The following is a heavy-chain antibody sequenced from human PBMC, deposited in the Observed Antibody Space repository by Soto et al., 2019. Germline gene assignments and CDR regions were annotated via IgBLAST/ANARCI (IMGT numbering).Heavy chain of an antibody. Sequence: QVHLQESGPGLVKPSGTLSLTCGVSGGSINNGYWWTWVRQPPGKGLEWIGEKHHSGSTNYNLSLKSRVSISLDKSKNQFSLILCSVTAADPAVYYCAYSSGWWRLDVWGQGTTVTVSS. CDR3: AYSSGWWRLDV. CDR1: GGSINNGYW. V-gene: IGHV4-4*02. D-gene: IGHD6-19*01. J-gene: IGHJ6*02. CDR2: KHHSGST.